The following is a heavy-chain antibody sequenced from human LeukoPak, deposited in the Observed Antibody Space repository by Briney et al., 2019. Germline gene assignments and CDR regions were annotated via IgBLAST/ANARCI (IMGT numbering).Heavy chain of an antibody. J-gene: IGHJ4*02. Sequence: TGGSLRLSCAASGFTVSSNYMSWVRQAPGKGLEWVSVIYSGGSTYYADSVKGRFTVSRDSSKNTLYLQMNSLRAEDTAVYYCARDQVDLTQVRGVLGAFDYWGQGTLVTVSS. CDR3: ARDQVDLTQVRGVLGAFDY. CDR2: IYSGGST. V-gene: IGHV3-66*01. D-gene: IGHD3-10*01. CDR1: GFTVSSNY.